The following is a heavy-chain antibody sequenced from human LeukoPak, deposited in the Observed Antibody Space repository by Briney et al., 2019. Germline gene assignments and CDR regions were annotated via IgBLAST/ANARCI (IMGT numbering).Heavy chain of an antibody. CDR1: GGSISSYY. J-gene: IGHJ2*01. CDR3: ARDRPGSYWYFDL. CDR2: IYYLGST. Sequence: SETLSLTCTVSGGSISSYYWSWIRQPPGKGLEWVGHIYYLGSTNYNPSLKSRVTVSIDTSKNYFSLKLNSVIAADTAVYYCARDRPGSYWYFDLWGRGTLVTVSS. V-gene: IGHV4-59*01. D-gene: IGHD3-10*01.